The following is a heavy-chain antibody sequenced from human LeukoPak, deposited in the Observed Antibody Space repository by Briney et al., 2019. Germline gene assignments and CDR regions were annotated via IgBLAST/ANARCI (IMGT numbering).Heavy chain of an antibody. CDR1: GGSIISYY. CDR3: ARGYYYDYSGPDFDY. Sequence: SETLSLTCSVSGGSIISYYWSWIRQPPGKGLEWIGYINYTGSTNSNPSLKSRVTISVDTSKNQFSLRLTSVTAADTAVYYCARGYYYDYSGPDFDYWGQGTLVTVPS. J-gene: IGHJ4*02. CDR2: INYTGST. V-gene: IGHV4-59*01. D-gene: IGHD3-22*01.